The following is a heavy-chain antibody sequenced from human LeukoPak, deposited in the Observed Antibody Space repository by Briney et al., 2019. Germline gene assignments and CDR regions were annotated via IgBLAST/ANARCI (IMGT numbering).Heavy chain of an antibody. Sequence: ASVKVSCMASGYTFTSYAIHWVRQAPGQRLEWMGWISAYNGNTNYAQTLQGRVTMTTDTSTSTAYMELRSLRSDDTAVYYCARGDSGYDLGGFDYWGQGTLVTVSS. CDR1: GYTFTSYA. V-gene: IGHV1-18*01. CDR2: ISAYNGNT. J-gene: IGHJ4*02. D-gene: IGHD5-12*01. CDR3: ARGDSGYDLGGFDY.